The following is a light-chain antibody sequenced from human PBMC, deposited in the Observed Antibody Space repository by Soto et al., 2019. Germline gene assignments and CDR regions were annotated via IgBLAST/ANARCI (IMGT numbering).Light chain of an antibody. CDR3: QSYDSSLRVV. V-gene: IGLV1-40*01. J-gene: IGLJ2*01. Sequence: HSVLTQPPSVSGAPGQRVTISCTGSSSNIGAGYEVYWYQQLPGTAPKLLISDNNSRPSGVPDRFSGSNSGASASLAITGLQTEDEADYYCQSYDSSLRVVFGGGTKLTVL. CDR2: DNN. CDR1: SSNIGAGYE.